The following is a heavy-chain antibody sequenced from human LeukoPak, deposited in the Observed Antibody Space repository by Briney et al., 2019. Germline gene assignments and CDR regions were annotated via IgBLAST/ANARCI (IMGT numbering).Heavy chain of an antibody. Sequence: PSETLSVTCAVYGESFGGYYWSWIRQPPGKGLEWIGEIIQTGSTNYSPSLRSRVTISLDTSKSQFSLKLSSVSAADTSTYYCARVGLGRDKGAFDIWGQGTMVTVSS. D-gene: IGHD3/OR15-3a*01. V-gene: IGHV4-34*12. CDR3: ARVGLGRDKGAFDI. CDR1: GESFGGYY. J-gene: IGHJ3*02. CDR2: IIQTGST.